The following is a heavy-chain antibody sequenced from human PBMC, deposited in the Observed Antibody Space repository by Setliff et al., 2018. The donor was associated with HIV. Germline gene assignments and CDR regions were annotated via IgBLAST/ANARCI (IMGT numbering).Heavy chain of an antibody. Sequence: SETLSLTCSVSGGSISSGDYFLGWIRQAPGKGLEWIGCIYYSGRAYYNPSLQSRVTISVDTSKHQFSLSLTSVTAADTAVYYCARSLTNQLVLGTYREYYFDSWGLGALVTVSS. V-gene: IGHV4-30-4*08. J-gene: IGHJ4*02. CDR3: ARSLTNQLVLGTYREYYFDS. D-gene: IGHD6-13*01. CDR1: GGSISSGDYF. CDR2: IYYSGRA.